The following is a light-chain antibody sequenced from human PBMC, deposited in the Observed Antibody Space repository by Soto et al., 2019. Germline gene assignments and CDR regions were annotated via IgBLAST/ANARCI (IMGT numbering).Light chain of an antibody. CDR1: QSLTSSF. V-gene: IGKV3-20*01. Sequence: EIVLTQSPATLSLSPGERATLSCRASQSLTSSFVTWYQQTPGQATRLLIYAATSRSTGIPDRFSGSGSGTAFTITISRLEPEDVAVYYCQQNDRSRLIFGEGTKVEIK. J-gene: IGKJ4*01. CDR2: AAT. CDR3: QQNDRSRLI.